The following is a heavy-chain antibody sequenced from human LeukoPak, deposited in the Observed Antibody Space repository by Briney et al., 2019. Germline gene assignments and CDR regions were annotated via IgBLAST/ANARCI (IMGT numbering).Heavy chain of an antibody. V-gene: IGHV1-2*02. D-gene: IGHD6-19*01. Sequence: ASVKVSFKASGYTFTGYYMHWGRQAPGQGLEWMGWINPKSGGTNYAQKFQGRVTMTRDTSISTAYMELSRLRSDDTAVYYCAVRSYSSGWYVPGYYYGMDVWGQGTTVTVSS. CDR3: AVRSYSSGWYVPGYYYGMDV. CDR2: INPKSGGT. CDR1: GYTFTGYY. J-gene: IGHJ6*02.